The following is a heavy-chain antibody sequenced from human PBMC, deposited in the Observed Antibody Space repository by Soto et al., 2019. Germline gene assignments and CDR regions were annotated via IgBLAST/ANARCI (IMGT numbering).Heavy chain of an antibody. CDR3: ASVVVLVVWSEAFDM. J-gene: IGHJ3*02. V-gene: IGHV3-64*01. Sequence: EVQLVESGGGLVQPGGSLRLSCSASGFTFSNYAMHWVRQAPGKGLEYVSGISTNGGSTYHANSLKCRFTISRDNSKNTVYLQIAGLRPEDMAVYYCASVVVLVVWSEAFDMWGHGTRVTVSS. CDR1: GFTFSNYA. D-gene: IGHD3-10*01. CDR2: ISTNGGST.